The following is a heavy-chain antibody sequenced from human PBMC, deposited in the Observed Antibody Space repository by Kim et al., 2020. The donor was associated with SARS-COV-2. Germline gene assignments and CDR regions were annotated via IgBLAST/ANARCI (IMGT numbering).Heavy chain of an antibody. D-gene: IGHD6-19*01. CDR2: ISGSGGST. CDR3: AKDVAGDEDY. CDR1: GFTFSSYA. Sequence: GGSLRLFCAASGFTFSSYAMSWVRQAPGKGLEWVSVISGSGGSTYYADSVKGRFTISRDNSKNTLYLQMNSLRGEDTAVYYCAKDVAGDEDYWGQGTQVTVSS. J-gene: IGHJ4*02. V-gene: IGHV3-23*01.